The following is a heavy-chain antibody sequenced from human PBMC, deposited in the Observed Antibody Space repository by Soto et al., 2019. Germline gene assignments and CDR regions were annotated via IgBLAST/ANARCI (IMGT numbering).Heavy chain of an antibody. D-gene: IGHD3-9*01. J-gene: IGHJ4*02. Sequence: SVKVSCKASGGTFSSYAISWVRQAPGQGLEWMGGIIPIFGTANYAQKFQGRVTITADESTSTAYMELSSLRSEDTAVYYCAKEVGYDILTGPYDYWGQGTLVTVSS. CDR2: IIPIFGTA. CDR1: GGTFSSYA. V-gene: IGHV1-69*13. CDR3: AKEVGYDILTGPYDY.